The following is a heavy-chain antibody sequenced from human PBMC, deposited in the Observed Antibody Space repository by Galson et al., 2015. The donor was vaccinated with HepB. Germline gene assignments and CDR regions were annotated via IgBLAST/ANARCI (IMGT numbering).Heavy chain of an antibody. D-gene: IGHD3-10*01. CDR2: IKQDGSER. Sequence: SLRLSCAASGFTFRSYWMSWVRQAPGKGLGWVANIKQDGSERYYVDSVKGRFTISGDNAKNSLYLQMNSLRAEDTAVYYCARGHGSRDAFDIWGQGTMVTVSS. J-gene: IGHJ3*02. CDR3: ARGHGSRDAFDI. V-gene: IGHV3-7*01. CDR1: GFTFRSYW.